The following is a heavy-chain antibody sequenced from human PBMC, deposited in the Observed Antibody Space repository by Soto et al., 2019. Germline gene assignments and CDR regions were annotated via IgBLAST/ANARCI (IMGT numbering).Heavy chain of an antibody. V-gene: IGHV2-26*01. CDR2: IFSNDEK. D-gene: IGHD5-18*01. CDR1: GFSLSNARMG. J-gene: IGHJ6*02. CDR3: ARIRGYSYFNYYYGMDV. Sequence: QVTLKESGPVLVNPTETLTLTCTVSGFSLSNARMGVSWIRQPPGKALEWLAHIFSNDEKSYSTSLKSRLTISKDTSKSQVVLTMTNMDPVDTATYYCARIRGYSYFNYYYGMDVWGQGTTVTVSS.